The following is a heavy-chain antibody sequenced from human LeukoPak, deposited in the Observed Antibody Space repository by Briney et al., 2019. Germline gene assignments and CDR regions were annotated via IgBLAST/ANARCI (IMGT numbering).Heavy chain of an antibody. J-gene: IGHJ4*02. Sequence: PGGSLRLSCAASGFTFSSYAMNWVRQAPGKGLEWVSVISGSGGGTSYADSVKGRFTISRDNSKNTLYLQMNSLGAEDTAVYYCAKRMTTVTTFDFWGQGTLVTVSS. CDR3: AKRMTTVTTFDF. CDR1: GFTFSSYA. V-gene: IGHV3-23*01. D-gene: IGHD4-17*01. CDR2: ISGSGGGT.